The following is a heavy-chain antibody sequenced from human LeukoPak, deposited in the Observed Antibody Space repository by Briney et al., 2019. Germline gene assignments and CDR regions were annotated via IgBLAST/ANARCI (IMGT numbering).Heavy chain of an antibody. Sequence: GGSLRLSCAASGFTFSSYAMHWVRQAPGKGLEWVAVISYDGSNKFYADSVKGRFTISRDNSKNTLYLQMNSLRAEDTAVYYCAKDMGIAVAGPFYYYYGMDVWGQGTAVTVSS. CDR3: AKDMGIAVAGPFYYYYGMDV. CDR1: GFTFSSYA. J-gene: IGHJ6*02. V-gene: IGHV3-30-3*01. CDR2: ISYDGSNK. D-gene: IGHD6-19*01.